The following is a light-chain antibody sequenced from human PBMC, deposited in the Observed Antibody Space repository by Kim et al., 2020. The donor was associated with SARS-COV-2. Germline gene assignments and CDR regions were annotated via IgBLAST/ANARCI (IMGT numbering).Light chain of an antibody. CDR3: QQYNNYPLT. CDR2: DAS. Sequence: DIQMTQSPSSLSASVGDRVTITCRASQGINNYLAWFQQQPGKAPKSLIYDASSLQSGVPSKFSGSGSGTDFTLTINSLQPEDFATYYCQQYNNYPLTFGGGTKVEIK. J-gene: IGKJ4*01. V-gene: IGKV1-16*02. CDR1: QGINNY.